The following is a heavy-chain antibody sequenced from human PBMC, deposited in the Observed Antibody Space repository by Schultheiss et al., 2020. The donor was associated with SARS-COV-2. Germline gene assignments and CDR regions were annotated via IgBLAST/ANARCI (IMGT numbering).Heavy chain of an antibody. D-gene: IGHD2-21*02. CDR1: GFTFSSYG. V-gene: IGHV3-NL1*01. CDR3: AKGGGDSDAFDI. CDR2: ISSSSTI. Sequence: GGSLRLSCAASGFTFSSYGMHWVRQAPGKGLEWVSSISSSSTIYYADSVKGRFTISRDNSKNTLYLQMNSLRAEDTAVYYCAKGGGDSDAFDIWGQGTMVTVSS. J-gene: IGHJ3*02.